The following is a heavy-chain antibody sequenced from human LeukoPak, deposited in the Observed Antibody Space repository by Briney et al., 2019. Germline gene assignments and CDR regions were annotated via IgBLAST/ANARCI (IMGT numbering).Heavy chain of an antibody. CDR3: AKDSWSSSTGRDAYDH. CDR2: ISGTGVST. J-gene: IGHJ4*02. D-gene: IGHD6-13*01. CDR1: GFTFSSFA. V-gene: IGHV3-23*01. Sequence: GGSLRLSCTASGFTFSSFAMSWVRQAPGKGLEWVSTISGTGVSTYYADSVKGRFTISRDTSKYTLYLQMNSLRAEDTALYYCAKDSWSSSTGRDAYDHWGQGTLVTVSS.